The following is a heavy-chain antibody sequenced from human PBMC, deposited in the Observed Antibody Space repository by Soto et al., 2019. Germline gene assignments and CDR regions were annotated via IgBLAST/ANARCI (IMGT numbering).Heavy chain of an antibody. V-gene: IGHV1-8*01. CDR1: GYTFTSYD. D-gene: IGHD3-10*01. CDR3: ARGINYYDSGDDAFDI. J-gene: IGHJ3*02. CDR2: MNPNSGNT. Sequence: QVQLVQSGAEVKKPGASVKVSCKASGYTFTSYDINWVRQATGQGLEWMGWMNPNSGNTGYAQKFQGRVTMTRNTSRRTAYMGLSSLRSEDTAVYYCARGINYYDSGDDAFDIWGQGTMVTVSS.